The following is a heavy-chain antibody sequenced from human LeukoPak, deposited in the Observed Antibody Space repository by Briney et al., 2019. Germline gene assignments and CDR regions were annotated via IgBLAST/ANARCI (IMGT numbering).Heavy chain of an antibody. CDR1: SGSINDYY. V-gene: IGHV4-4*07. D-gene: IGHD3-10*01. J-gene: IGHJ6*04. Sequence: SETLSLTCTVSSGSINDYYWSWVRQPAGKGLEWLGRIYSSGSTTYKPSLKSRITMSVDTSKNQFSLKMTSVTAADTAVYYCAREGKWFGTYYYCMDVWGKGTTVTVSS. CDR3: AREGKWFGTYYYCMDV. CDR2: IYSSGST.